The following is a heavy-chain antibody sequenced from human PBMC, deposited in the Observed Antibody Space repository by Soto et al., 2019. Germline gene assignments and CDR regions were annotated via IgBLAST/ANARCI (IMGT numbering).Heavy chain of an antibody. CDR1: GDSVSSNSAA. D-gene: IGHD3-10*01. V-gene: IGHV6-1*01. CDR2: TYHRSEWYY. J-gene: IGHJ3*02. Sequence: QVQLQQSGPGLVKPSQTLSVTCTISGDSVSSNSAAWNWIRQSPSRGLEWLGRTYHRSEWYYDYAASLKGRITINPDTSKNHFTLQLNSVTPEETAVYYCASGWALDICGKGTKVTVSS. CDR3: ASGWALDI.